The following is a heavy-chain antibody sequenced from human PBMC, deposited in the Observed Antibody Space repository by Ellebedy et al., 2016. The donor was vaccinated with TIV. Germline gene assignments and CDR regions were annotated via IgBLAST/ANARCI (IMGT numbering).Heavy chain of an antibody. D-gene: IGHD3-10*01. Sequence: MPSETLSLTCDVSGGSFSDFYWSWISQFPGKGLEWIGEIYNTGGTNYNPSLKSRVTVSVDTSNNQFSLNLTSVTAADTAVYYCARGRSYFYGSDQYDLWGQGTLVTVSS. CDR2: IYNTGGT. J-gene: IGHJ4*02. V-gene: IGHV4-34*01. CDR3: ARGRSYFYGSDQYDL. CDR1: GGSFSDFY.